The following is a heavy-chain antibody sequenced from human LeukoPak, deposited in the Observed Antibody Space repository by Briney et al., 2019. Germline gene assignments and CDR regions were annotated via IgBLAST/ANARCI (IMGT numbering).Heavy chain of an antibody. D-gene: IGHD6-13*01. J-gene: IGHJ4*02. CDR1: GFTFRDYW. V-gene: IGHV3-7*01. CDR2: VKQDGTEK. Sequence: PGGSLRLSCEASGFTFRDYWMTWVRQAPGKGLEWVANVKQDGTEKFYVDSVKGRFTIPRDNGKNSLYLQMNSQRVEDTAIYYCARAGGTSWADYWGQGTLVTVSS. CDR3: ARAGGTSWADY.